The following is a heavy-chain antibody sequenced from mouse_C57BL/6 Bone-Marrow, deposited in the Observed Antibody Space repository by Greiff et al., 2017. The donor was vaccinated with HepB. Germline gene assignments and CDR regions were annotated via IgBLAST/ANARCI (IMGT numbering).Heavy chain of an antibody. CDR2: INPRNGGT. V-gene: IGHV1-53*01. CDR3: ARGWLPYAMDY. Sequence: QVQLKQPGTELVKPGASVKLSCKAPGYTFTSYWIHWVKQRPGQGLEWIGNINPRNGGTDYSEKFKSKATLTVDKSSSTAYMQLSSLSSEESAAYYCARGWLPYAMDYWGQGTSVTVSA. J-gene: IGHJ4*01. D-gene: IGHD2-3*01. CDR1: GYTFTSYW.